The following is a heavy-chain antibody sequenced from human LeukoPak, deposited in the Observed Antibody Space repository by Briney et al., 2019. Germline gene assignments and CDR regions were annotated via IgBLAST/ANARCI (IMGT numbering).Heavy chain of an antibody. Sequence: PSETLSLTCTVSGGSISSYYWSWIRQPPGKGLEWVGYIYYSGSTNYNPSPKSRVTISVDTSKNQFSLKLSSVTAADTAVYYCARARGVVYNFYYYGMDVGGQATTVTVSS. V-gene: IGHV4-59*01. CDR2: IYYSGST. J-gene: IGHJ6*02. D-gene: IGHD3-3*01. CDR3: ARARGVVYNFYYYGMDV. CDR1: GGSISSYY.